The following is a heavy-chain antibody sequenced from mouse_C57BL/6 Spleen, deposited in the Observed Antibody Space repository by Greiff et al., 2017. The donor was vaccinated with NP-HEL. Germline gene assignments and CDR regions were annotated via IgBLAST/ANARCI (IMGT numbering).Heavy chain of an antibody. V-gene: IGHV5-4*01. Sequence: DVMLVESGGGLVKPGGSLKLSCAASGFTFSSYAMSWVRQTPEKRLEWVATISDGGSYTYYPDNVKGRFTISRDNAKNNLYLQMSHLKSEDTAMYYCAREETYYSNFHAMDYWGQGTSVTVSS. CDR2: ISDGGSYT. J-gene: IGHJ4*01. CDR3: AREETYYSNFHAMDY. CDR1: GFTFSSYA. D-gene: IGHD2-5*01.